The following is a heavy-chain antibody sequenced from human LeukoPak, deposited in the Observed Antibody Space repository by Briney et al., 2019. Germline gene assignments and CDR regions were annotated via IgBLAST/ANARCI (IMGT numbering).Heavy chain of an antibody. V-gene: IGHV4-4*07. CDR1: GGSISSYY. CDR2: ISASGST. J-gene: IGHJ5*02. Sequence: SETLSLTCTVSGGSISSYYWSWIRQPAGRGLEWIGRISASGSTNYAPPLRSRVTMSVDTSKNQFSLKLNSVTAADTAVYYCATDISWFDPWGRGTLVTVSS. CDR3: ATDISWFDP.